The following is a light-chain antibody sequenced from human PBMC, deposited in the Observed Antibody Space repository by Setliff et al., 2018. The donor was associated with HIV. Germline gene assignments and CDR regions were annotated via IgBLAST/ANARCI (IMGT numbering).Light chain of an antibody. CDR3: QQYGSSPLT. V-gene: IGKV3-20*01. CDR2: GAS. CDR1: QSVSSNF. Sequence: TLSLSPGERATLSCRASQSVSSNFLAWYQQKPGQAPRLLIYGASSRATGIPDRFSGSGSGTDFTLTISRLEPEDFAVYFCQQYGSSPLTFGGGTKVDIK. J-gene: IGKJ4*01.